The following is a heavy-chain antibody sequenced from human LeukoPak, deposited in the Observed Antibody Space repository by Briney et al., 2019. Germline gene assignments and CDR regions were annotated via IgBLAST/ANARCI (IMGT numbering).Heavy chain of an antibody. V-gene: IGHV4-31*03. CDR3: ARDHMVRGAGDYYYYGMDV. J-gene: IGHJ6*02. CDR1: GGSISSGGYY. Sequence: SQTLSLTCTVSGGSISSGGYYWSWIRQHPGKGLEWIGYIYYSGSTYYNPSLKSRVIISVDTSKNQFSLKLSSVTAADTAVYYCARDHMVRGAGDYYYYGMDVWGQGTTVTVSS. D-gene: IGHD3-10*01. CDR2: IYYSGST.